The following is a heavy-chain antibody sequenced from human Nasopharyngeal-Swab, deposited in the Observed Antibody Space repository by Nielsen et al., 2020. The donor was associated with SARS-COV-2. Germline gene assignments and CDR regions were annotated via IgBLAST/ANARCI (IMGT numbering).Heavy chain of an antibody. J-gene: IGHJ4*01. D-gene: IGHD3-16*01. Sequence: GESLKISCAASGFTFTDYWIHWVRQAPEKGLEWISRVHNDGSSTTYADSVKGRFTTSRDNAKNTAYLQMNSLRAEDTALYYCARGGIGSFDSWGHGTLVTVSS. V-gene: IGHV3-74*01. CDR2: VHNDGSST. CDR3: ARGGIGSFDS. CDR1: GFTFTDYW.